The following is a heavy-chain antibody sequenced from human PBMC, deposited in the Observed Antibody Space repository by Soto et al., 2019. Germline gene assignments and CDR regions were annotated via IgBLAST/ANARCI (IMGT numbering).Heavy chain of an antibody. CDR1: GASISRTYW. V-gene: IGHV4-4*02. CDR2: IYHTGTT. D-gene: IGHD2-15*01. J-gene: IGHJ5*02. Sequence: QLRESGPGLVKPSGTLSLTCFVSGASISRTYWWSWVRQTPGKRLEWIGQIYHTGTTSYNPSLKSRVTISLDTSNNQVSLRLTSMTAADTAVYYCATLPPRVVVVMTDLPTWGQGTLVTVSS. CDR3: ATLPPRVVVVMTDLPT.